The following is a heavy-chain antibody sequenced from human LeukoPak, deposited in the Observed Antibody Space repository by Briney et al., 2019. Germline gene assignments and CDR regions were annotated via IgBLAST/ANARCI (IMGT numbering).Heavy chain of an antibody. CDR3: ARGGAAAGTIDAFDI. CDR2: INHSGST. J-gene: IGHJ3*02. CDR1: GGSFSGYY. Sequence: SETLSPTCTVYGGSFSGYYWSWIRQPPGKGLEWIGEINHSGSTNYNPSLKSRVTISVDTSKNQFSLKLSSVTAADTAVYYCARGGAAAGTIDAFDIWGQGTMVTVSS. V-gene: IGHV4-34*01. D-gene: IGHD6-13*01.